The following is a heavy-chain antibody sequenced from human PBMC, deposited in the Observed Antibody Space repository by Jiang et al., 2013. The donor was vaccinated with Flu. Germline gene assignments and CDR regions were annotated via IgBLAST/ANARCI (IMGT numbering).Heavy chain of an antibody. J-gene: IGHJ3*02. Sequence: GSGLVKPPETLSLTCTVSGGSINNYYWNWIRQPPGKGLEWIGYVHYSGSTNYNSSLKSRVTISVDTSKNQFSLKLTSVTAADTAVYYCARVEMATMEGDDAFDIWGQGTKVTVSS. V-gene: IGHV4-59*01. CDR1: GGSINNYY. D-gene: IGHD5-24*01. CDR3: ARVEMATMEGDDAFDI. CDR2: VHYSGST.